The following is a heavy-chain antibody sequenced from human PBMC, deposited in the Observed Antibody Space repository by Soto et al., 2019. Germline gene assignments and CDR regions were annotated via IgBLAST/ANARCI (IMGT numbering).Heavy chain of an antibody. Sequence: SVKVSCKASGGTFSSYAISWVRQAPGQGLEWMGGIIPIFGTANYAQKFQGRVTITADESTSTAYMELSSLRFEDTAVYYCAGFLQWDYYYYGMDVWGQGTTVTVS. V-gene: IGHV1-69*13. J-gene: IGHJ6*02. CDR3: AGFLQWDYYYYGMDV. CDR1: GGTFSSYA. CDR2: IIPIFGTA. D-gene: IGHD1-1*01.